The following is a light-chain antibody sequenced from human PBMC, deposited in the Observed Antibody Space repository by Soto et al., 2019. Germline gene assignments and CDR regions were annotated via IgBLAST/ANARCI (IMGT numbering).Light chain of an antibody. CDR2: AAS. CDR1: QDIGIY. CDR3: QQLSSYPVT. Sequence: GDRVTITCRASQDIGIYLAWYQQKPGKAPNLLIYAASSLQRGAPSMFSGSGSGTDFTLTIRSLQPEDFATYHCQQLSSYPVTFGQGTKVDIK. V-gene: IGKV1-9*01. J-gene: IGKJ1*01.